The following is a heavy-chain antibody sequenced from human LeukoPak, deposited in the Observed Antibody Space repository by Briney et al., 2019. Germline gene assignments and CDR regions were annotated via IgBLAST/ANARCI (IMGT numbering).Heavy chain of an antibody. D-gene: IGHD3-22*01. J-gene: IGHJ4*02. CDR1: GGSISSSYY. CDR2: IYYSGST. CDR3: ARLRITMIVGKYFDY. V-gene: IGHV4-61*01. Sequence: SGTLSLTCAVSGGSISSSYYWSWIRQPPGKGLEWIGYIYYSGSTNYNPSLKSRVTISVDTSKNQFSLKLSSVTAADTAVYYCARLRITMIVGKYFDYWGQGTLVTVSS.